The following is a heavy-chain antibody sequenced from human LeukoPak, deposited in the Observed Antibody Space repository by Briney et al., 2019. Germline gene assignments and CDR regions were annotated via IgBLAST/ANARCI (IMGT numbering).Heavy chain of an antibody. J-gene: IGHJ4*02. CDR2: IDPGVSDT. Sequence: GESLKISCKGSGYSFTNYWIAWVRQMPGKGLEWMGIIDPGVSDTRYSPSFQGQVTISADKSISTAYLQWSSLKASDTAMYYCARSNSSGFFDYWGQGTLVTVSS. CDR3: ARSNSSGFFDY. V-gene: IGHV5-51*01. D-gene: IGHD3-22*01. CDR1: GYSFTNYW.